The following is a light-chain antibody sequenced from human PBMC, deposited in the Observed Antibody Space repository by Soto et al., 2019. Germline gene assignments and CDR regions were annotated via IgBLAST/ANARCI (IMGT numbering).Light chain of an antibody. CDR3: MQALQTPPHT. V-gene: IGKV2-28*01. CDR1: QSLLHSNGYNY. CDR2: LGS. J-gene: IGKJ3*01. Sequence: DIVMTQSPLSLPVTPGEPASISCRSSQSLLHSNGYNYLDWYLQKPGQSPQLLIYLGSNRASGVPDRFSGSGSCTDFTLKISRVEAEDVGVYYCMQALQTPPHTFGPGTKVDIK.